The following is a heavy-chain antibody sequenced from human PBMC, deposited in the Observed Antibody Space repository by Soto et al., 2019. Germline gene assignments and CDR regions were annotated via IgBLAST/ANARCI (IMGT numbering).Heavy chain of an antibody. D-gene: IGHD3-3*01. CDR1: GYTFTSYD. V-gene: IGHV1-8*01. J-gene: IGHJ5*02. CDR2: MNPNSGNT. CDR3: GRFNNDFCGGYWRFDP. Sequence: QVQLVQSGAEVKKPGASVKVSCKASGYTFTSYDINWVRQATGQGLEWMGWMNPNSGNTGYAQKFQGRVTMTRNTAISPAYMGRGSVRSDDTAVYYCGRFNNDFCGGYWRFDPWGQGTPVT.